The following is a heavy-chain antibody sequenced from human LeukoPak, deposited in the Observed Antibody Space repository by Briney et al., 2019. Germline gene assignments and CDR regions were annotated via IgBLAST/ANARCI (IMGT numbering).Heavy chain of an antibody. V-gene: IGHV4-34*01. CDR3: ASLGETYHYERSGYYYSDY. Sequence: SETLSLTCAVYGGSFSGYSWTWIRQPPGKGLEWIGEINHSGSTNYNPSLKSRVTISVDTAKNQFSLKLSSVTAADTAVYYCASLGETYHYERSGYYYSDYWGQGGLVSVSS. CDR1: GGSFSGYS. J-gene: IGHJ4*02. D-gene: IGHD3-22*01. CDR2: INHSGST.